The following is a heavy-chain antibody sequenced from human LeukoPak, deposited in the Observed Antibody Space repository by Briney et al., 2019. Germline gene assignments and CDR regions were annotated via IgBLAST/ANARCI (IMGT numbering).Heavy chain of an antibody. CDR1: RYSFTSYW. CDR2: IYLGDSDT. CDR3: ARQVGIVVVPAGGWFDP. V-gene: IGHV5-51*01. Sequence: GESLKISCKGSRYSFTSYWIGWVRQMPGKGLEWMGIIYLGDSDTRYSPSFQGQVTISADKSISTAYLQWSSLKASDTAMYYCARQVGIVVVPAGGWFDPWGQGTLVTVSS. J-gene: IGHJ5*02. D-gene: IGHD2-2*01.